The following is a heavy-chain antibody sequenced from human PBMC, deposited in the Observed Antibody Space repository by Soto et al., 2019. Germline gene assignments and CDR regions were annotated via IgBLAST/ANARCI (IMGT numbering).Heavy chain of an antibody. CDR2: IITLFGTA. Sequence: VQLMQSGAEVKQPGSSVKVSCKASGGTFSSHSINWVRQAPGQGLEWMGGIITLFGTANYAQNFQGRVTITEDQSTSTDYMELTSLRSDDTAVYYCAREVGYGDFSAALLDWGQGTLVTVSS. V-gene: IGHV1-69*01. CDR3: AREVGYGDFSAALLD. J-gene: IGHJ4*02. D-gene: IGHD4-17*01. CDR1: GGTFSSHS.